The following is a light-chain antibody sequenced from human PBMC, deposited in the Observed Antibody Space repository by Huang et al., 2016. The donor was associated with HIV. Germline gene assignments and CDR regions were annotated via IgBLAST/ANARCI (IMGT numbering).Light chain of an antibody. CDR1: QGIANY. V-gene: IGKV1-27*01. Sequence: DIQMTQSPSSLSASVGDRVTITCRASQGIANYLALYQQKPGKVPKLLSYAASTFQSGVPSRFSGSGSGTDVTLTISSLQPEDVATYYCQKYHSAPFTFGPGTKVDIK. CDR2: AAS. CDR3: QKYHSAPFT. J-gene: IGKJ3*01.